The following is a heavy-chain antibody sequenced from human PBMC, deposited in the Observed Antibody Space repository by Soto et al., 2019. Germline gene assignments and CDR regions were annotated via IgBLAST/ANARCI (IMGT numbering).Heavy chain of an antibody. J-gene: IGHJ6*02. V-gene: IGHV6-1*01. CDR2: TYYRSKWYN. CDR3: ARDRDIVVVPAATYYYYGMDV. D-gene: IGHD2-2*01. CDR1: GDSVSSNSAA. Sequence: SQTLSLTCAISGDSVSSNSAAWNWIRQSPSRGLEWLGRTYYRSKWYNDYAVSVKSRITINPDTSKNQFSLQLNSVTPEDTAEYYCARDRDIVVVPAATYYYYGMDVWGQGTTVTVSS.